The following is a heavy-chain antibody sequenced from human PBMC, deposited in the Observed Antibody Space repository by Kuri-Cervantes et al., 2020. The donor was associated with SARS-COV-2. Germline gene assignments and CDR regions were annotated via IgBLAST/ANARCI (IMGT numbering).Heavy chain of an antibody. Sequence: GESLKISCAASGFTFSSYSMNWVRQAPGKGLEWVSSISSSSSYIYYADSVKGRFTISRDNAKNSLYLQMNSLRAEDTAVYYCARLWSYDFWSGYHEAGDYWGQGTLVTVSS. D-gene: IGHD3-3*01. CDR1: GFTFSSYS. J-gene: IGHJ4*02. CDR2: ISSSSSYI. CDR3: ARLWSYDFWSGYHEAGDY. V-gene: IGHV3-21*01.